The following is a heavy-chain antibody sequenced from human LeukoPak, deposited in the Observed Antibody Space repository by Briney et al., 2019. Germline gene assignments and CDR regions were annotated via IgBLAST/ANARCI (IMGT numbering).Heavy chain of an antibody. CDR3: ARTIPRYHYDSSGYNYNWFDP. D-gene: IGHD3-22*01. CDR1: GGSISSYY. V-gene: IGHV4-4*07. J-gene: IGHJ5*02. CDR2: IYTSGST. Sequence: SETLSLTCTVSGGSISSYYWSWIRQPAGKGLEWIGRIYTSGSTNYNPSLKSRVTMSVDTSKNQFSLKLSSVTAADTAVYYCARTIPRYHYDSSGYNYNWFDPWGQGTLVTVSS.